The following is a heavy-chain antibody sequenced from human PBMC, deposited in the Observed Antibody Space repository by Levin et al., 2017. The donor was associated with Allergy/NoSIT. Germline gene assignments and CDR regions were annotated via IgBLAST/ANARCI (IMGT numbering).Heavy chain of an antibody. J-gene: IGHJ4*02. D-gene: IGHD1-1*01. V-gene: IGHV1-2*02. CDR1: GYTFTGYY. Sequence: ASVKVSCKASGYTFTGYYMHWVRQAPGQGLEWMGWINPNSGDTKYAQKFQDRVTMTRDTSITTAHMELKRLISVDTAVYYCARQNDRYFDPWGQGTLVTVSS. CDR3: ARQNDRYFDP. CDR2: INPNSGDT.